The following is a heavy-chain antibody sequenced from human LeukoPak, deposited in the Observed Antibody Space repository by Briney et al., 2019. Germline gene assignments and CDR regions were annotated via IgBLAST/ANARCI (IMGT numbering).Heavy chain of an antibody. D-gene: IGHD6-6*01. CDR2: IYQSGST. CDR1: GYSISSGYY. CDR3: ARDLSGIAALTYYMDV. V-gene: IGHV4-38-2*02. J-gene: IGHJ6*03. Sequence: SETLSLTCTVSGYSISSGYYWGWIRQPPGKGLEWIGSIYQSGSTYYNPSLRSRVTISVDTSKNQFSLKLSSVTAADTAVYYCARDLSGIAALTYYMDVWGKGTTVTVSS.